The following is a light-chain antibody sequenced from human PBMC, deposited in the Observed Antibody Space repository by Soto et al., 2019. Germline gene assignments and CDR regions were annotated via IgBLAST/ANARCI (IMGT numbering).Light chain of an antibody. V-gene: IGKV3-11*01. CDR3: QQRSNWPLT. CDR2: DAS. Sequence: EVVLTQSPATLSLSPGESATLSCRASQSVGSYLAWYRQKPGQAPRLLIYDASNRAAGIPARFSGSGSGTDFTLTISSLEPEEFAVYYCQQRSNWPLTFGGGTKVDIK. CDR1: QSVGSY. J-gene: IGKJ4*01.